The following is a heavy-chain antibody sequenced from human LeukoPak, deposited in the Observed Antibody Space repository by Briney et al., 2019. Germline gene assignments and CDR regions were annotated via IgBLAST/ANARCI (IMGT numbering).Heavy chain of an antibody. CDR2: IFYSGRT. D-gene: IGHD3-22*01. CDR1: GGSISSSNYY. V-gene: IGHV4-39*07. CDR3: ARDYYDSSGVDY. Sequence: PSETLSLTCTVSGGSISSSNYYWGWLRQPPGKGLEWIGSIFYSGRTYYNPSLKSRVTISVDTSKNQFSLKLSSVTAADTAVYYCARDYYDSSGVDYWGQGTLVTVSS. J-gene: IGHJ4*02.